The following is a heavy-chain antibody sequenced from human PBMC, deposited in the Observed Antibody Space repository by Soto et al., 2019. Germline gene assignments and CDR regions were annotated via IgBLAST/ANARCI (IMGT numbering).Heavy chain of an antibody. J-gene: IGHJ4*02. V-gene: IGHV3-30-3*01. CDR3: ARGEGSPHTTTRRLDFAY. Sequence: PGGSLRLSCAASGFTFSSYAMHWVRQAPGKGLEWVAVISYDGSNKYYADSVKGRFTISRDNSKNTLYLQMNSLRAEDTAVYYCARGEGSPHTTTRRLDFAYWGQGALVTVSS. D-gene: IGHD1-1*01. CDR2: ISYDGSNK. CDR1: GFTFSSYA.